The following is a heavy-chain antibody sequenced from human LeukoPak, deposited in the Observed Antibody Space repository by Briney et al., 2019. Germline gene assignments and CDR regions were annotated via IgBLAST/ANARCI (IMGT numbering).Heavy chain of an antibody. CDR1: GFTFSSYS. J-gene: IGHJ4*02. D-gene: IGHD3-10*01. CDR3: ARSGPRITMVRGVISPSSY. V-gene: IGHV3-21*01. CDR2: ISSSSSYI. Sequence: PGGSLRLACAASGFTFSSYSMNWVRQAPGKGLEWVSSISSSSSYIYYADSVKGRFTISRDNAKNSLYLQMNSLRAEDTAVYYCARSGPRITMVRGVISPSSYWGQGTLVTVSS.